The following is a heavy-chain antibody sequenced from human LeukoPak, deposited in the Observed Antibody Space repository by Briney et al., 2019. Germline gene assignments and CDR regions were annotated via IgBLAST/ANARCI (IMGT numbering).Heavy chain of an antibody. J-gene: IGHJ6*02. CDR1: GGSFSGYY. D-gene: IGHD2-15*01. V-gene: IGHV4-34*01. Sequence: PSETLSLTCAVYGGSFSGYYWSWIRQPPGKGLEWIGEINHSRSTNYNPSLKSRVTISVDTSKNQFSLKLSSVTAADTAVYYCAILSVAASLAPNYYYYGMDVWGQGTTVTVSS. CDR2: INHSRST. CDR3: AILSVAASLAPNYYYYGMDV.